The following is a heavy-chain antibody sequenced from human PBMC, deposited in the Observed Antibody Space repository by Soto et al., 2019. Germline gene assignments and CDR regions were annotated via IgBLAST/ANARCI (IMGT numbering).Heavy chain of an antibody. D-gene: IGHD5-18*01. CDR1: GGSVSSNGYY. CDR2: IYYSGST. V-gene: IGHV4-61*08. CDR3: ARESGRYTYGFSWFDP. Sequence: QVQLQESGPGLVKPSETLSLTCIVSGGSVSSNGYYWSWIRQPPGKGLEWIGHIYYSGSTKYNPSLKIRVTISVDTSKNQFSLKLTSVTAADTAVYYCARESGRYTYGFSWFDPWGQGTLVIVSS. J-gene: IGHJ5*02.